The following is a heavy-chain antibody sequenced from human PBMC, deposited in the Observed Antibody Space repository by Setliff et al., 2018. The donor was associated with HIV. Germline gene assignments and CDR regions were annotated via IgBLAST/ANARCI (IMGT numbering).Heavy chain of an antibody. D-gene: IGHD6-13*01. J-gene: IGHJ5*02. CDR2: IYPGDSDT. Sequence: GESLKISCKGSGYSFTTHWIGWVRQMPGKGLEWMGIIYPGDSDTRYSPSFQGQVTISADKSISTAYLQWSSLKASDTAMYYCARGARGSSWPYNWFDPWGQGTLVTVSS. V-gene: IGHV5-51*01. CDR1: GYSFTTHW. CDR3: ARGARGSSWPYNWFDP.